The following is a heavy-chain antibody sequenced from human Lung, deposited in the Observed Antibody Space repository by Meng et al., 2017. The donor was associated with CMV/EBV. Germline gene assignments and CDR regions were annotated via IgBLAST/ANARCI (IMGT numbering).Heavy chain of an antibody. CDR1: GLTFSSFA. CDR2: VSSSGGTT. CDR3: AKPPAYYSS. Sequence: GGSLRLSCAASGLTFSSFAMSWVRQAPGRGLEWVSGVSSSGGTTSYADSVKGRFIISRDNSRNTVYLQMNSLRAEDTAIYYCAKPPAYYSSWGQGTLVTVSS. V-gene: IGHV3-23*01. J-gene: IGHJ5*02. D-gene: IGHD3-16*01.